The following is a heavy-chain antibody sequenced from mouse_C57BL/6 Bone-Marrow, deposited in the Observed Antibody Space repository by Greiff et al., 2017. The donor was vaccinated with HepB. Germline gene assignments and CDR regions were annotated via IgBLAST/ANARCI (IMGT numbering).Heavy chain of an antibody. Sequence: EVNVVESGEGLVKPGGSLKLSCAASGFTFSSYAMSWVRQTPEKRLEWVAYISSGGDYIYYADTVKGRFTISRDNARNTLYLQMSSLKSEDTAMYYCTRDHYGSWYFDVWGTGTTVTVSS. CDR1: GFTFSSYA. D-gene: IGHD1-1*01. CDR2: ISSGGDYI. J-gene: IGHJ1*03. V-gene: IGHV5-9-1*02. CDR3: TRDHYGSWYFDV.